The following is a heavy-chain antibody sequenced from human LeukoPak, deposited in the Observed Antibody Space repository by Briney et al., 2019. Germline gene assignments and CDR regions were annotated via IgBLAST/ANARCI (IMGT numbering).Heavy chain of an antibody. V-gene: IGHV4-34*01. D-gene: IGHD6-13*01. Sequence: PSETLSLTCAVYGGSFSGYYWGWIRQPPGKGLEWIGSIYYSGSTYYNPSLKSRVTISVDTSKNQFSLKLSSVTAADTAVYYCARREGGIGYSSSWYWWSRLYFDYWGQGTLVTVSS. CDR1: GGSFSGYY. CDR3: ARREGGIGYSSSWYWWSRLYFDY. CDR2: IYYSGST. J-gene: IGHJ4*02.